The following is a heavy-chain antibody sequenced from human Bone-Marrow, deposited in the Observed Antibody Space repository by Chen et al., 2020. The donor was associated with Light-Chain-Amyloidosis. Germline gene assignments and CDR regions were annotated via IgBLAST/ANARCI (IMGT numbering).Heavy chain of an antibody. CDR1: GYTFPNYW. CDR2: IYPDDSDA. V-gene: IGHV5-51*01. J-gene: IGHJ4*02. Sequence: EVQLEQSGPEVKKPGESLKSSCKGSGYTFPNYWIGWVRQMPGKGLEWMVVIYPDDSDARYSPSFEGQVTISADKSIXXXXXXXXXXXASDTAMYYCARRRDGYNFDYWGQGTLVTVSS. CDR3: ARRRDGYNFDY. D-gene: IGHD5-12*01.